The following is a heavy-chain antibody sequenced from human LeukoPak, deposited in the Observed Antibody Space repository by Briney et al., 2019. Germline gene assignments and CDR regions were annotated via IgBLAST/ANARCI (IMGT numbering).Heavy chain of an antibody. CDR2: IYNSGST. J-gene: IGHJ3*01. V-gene: IGHV4-59*01. D-gene: IGHD2-15*01. CDR1: GGSISSYY. Sequence: SETLSPTCTVPGGSISSYYWSWLRQPPGQGLEWIGYIYNSGSTNYNPSLKSRVTISVDTSKNQFSLQLSSVTAADAAVYYCARGGAAPGAFDVWGQGTVVTASS. CDR3: ARGGAAPGAFDV.